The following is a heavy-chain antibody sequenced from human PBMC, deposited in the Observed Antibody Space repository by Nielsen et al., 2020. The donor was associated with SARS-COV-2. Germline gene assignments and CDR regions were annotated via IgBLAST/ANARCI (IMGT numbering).Heavy chain of an antibody. V-gene: IGHV3-23*01. CDR3: AKGEGWIAAAGIDY. Sequence: WILQPPGKGLEWVSAISGSGGSTYYADSVKGRFTISRDNSKNTLYLQMNSLRAEDTAVYYCAKGEGWIAAAGIDYWGQGTLVTVSS. J-gene: IGHJ4*02. D-gene: IGHD6-13*01. CDR2: ISGSGGST.